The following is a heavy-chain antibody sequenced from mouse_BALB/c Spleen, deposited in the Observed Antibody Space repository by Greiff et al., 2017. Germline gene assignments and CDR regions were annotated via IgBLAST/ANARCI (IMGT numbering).Heavy chain of an antibody. CDR2: ISYSGST. V-gene: IGHV3-2*02. J-gene: IGHJ1*01. Sequence: EVKLEESGPGLVKPSQSLSLTCTVTGYSITSDYAWNWIRQFPGNKLEWMGYISYSGSTSYNPSLKSRISITRDTSKNQFFLQLNSVTTEDTATYYCASYYGSSYRWYFDVWGAGTTVTVSS. D-gene: IGHD1-1*01. CDR1: GYSITSDYA. CDR3: ASYYGSSYRWYFDV.